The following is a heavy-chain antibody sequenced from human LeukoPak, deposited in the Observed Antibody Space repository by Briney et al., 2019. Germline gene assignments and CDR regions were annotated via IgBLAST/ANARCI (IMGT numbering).Heavy chain of an antibody. V-gene: IGHV3-23*01. CDR2: IIGSGGST. CDR1: GFTFSDYA. D-gene: IGHD4-23*01. CDR3: AKANGGNNARFDY. J-gene: IGHJ4*02. Sequence: GGSLXXSCAASGFTFSDYAMSWVRQAPGKGLEGVSSIIGSGGSTYYADSVKGRFTISRDNSKNTLYLQMNSLRAEDTAVYYCAKANGGNNARFDYWGQGTLVTVSS.